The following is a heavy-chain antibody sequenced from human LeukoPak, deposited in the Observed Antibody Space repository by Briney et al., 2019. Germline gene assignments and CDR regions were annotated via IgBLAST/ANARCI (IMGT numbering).Heavy chain of an antibody. Sequence: GGSLRLSCAASGYTFSDYSINCVRQAPGKGLEWVSYISSTASTIYYADSVKGRFTISRDNAKNSVFLQMNSLRVEDTAIYYCANVGGLGDWGQGTLVSVSS. V-gene: IGHV3-48*01. J-gene: IGHJ4*02. CDR2: ISSTASTI. CDR1: GYTFSDYS. CDR3: ANVGGLGD. D-gene: IGHD1-26*01.